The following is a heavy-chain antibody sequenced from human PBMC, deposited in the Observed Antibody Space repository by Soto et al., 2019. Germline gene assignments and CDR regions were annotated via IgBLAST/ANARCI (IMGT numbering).Heavy chain of an antibody. V-gene: IGHV1-69*13. CDR3: AREQQLVRGSFDY. CDR1: GGTFSSYA. Sequence: SVKVSCKASGGTFSSYAISWVRQAPGQGLEWMGGIIPIFGTANYAQKFQGRVTITADESTSTAYMELSSLRSEDTAVYYCAREQQLVRGSFDYWGQGTLVTSPQ. D-gene: IGHD6-13*01. CDR2: IIPIFGTA. J-gene: IGHJ4*02.